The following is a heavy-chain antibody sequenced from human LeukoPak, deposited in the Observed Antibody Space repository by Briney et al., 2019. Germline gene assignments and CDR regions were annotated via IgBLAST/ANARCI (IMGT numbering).Heavy chain of an antibody. D-gene: IGHD3-9*01. V-gene: IGHV5-51*01. CDR3: ARRYDNTGYYVY. Sequence: GESLKISCKGFGYSFTNYWIAWVRQMPGKGLEWMGIIYPGDSDTRYSPSFQGQVTISADKSINTAYLQWSSLKASDTATYYCARRYDNTGYYVYCGQGTLVTVSS. J-gene: IGHJ4*02. CDR1: GYSFTNYW. CDR2: IYPGDSDT.